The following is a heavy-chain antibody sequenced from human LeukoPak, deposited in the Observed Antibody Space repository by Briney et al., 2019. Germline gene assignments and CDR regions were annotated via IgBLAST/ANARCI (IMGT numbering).Heavy chain of an antibody. Sequence: GGSLRLSCAASGFTFSSFWMHWVRQAPGKGLVWVSHINSDGTSTNYADSVKGRFTISRDNAKNSLYLQMNSLRAEDTAVYYCARVEGPWGQGTLVTVSS. V-gene: IGHV3-74*01. CDR2: INSDGTST. CDR3: ARVEGP. CDR1: GFTFSSFW. J-gene: IGHJ4*02.